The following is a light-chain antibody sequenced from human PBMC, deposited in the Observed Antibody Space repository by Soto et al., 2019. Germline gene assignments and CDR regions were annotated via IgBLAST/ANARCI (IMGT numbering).Light chain of an antibody. CDR2: TAS. CDR3: QQAASFPIT. CDR1: QGVSTW. J-gene: IGKJ5*01. V-gene: IGKV1-12*01. Sequence: DIQMTQSPSSVSASVGDRVTITCRASQGVSTWLAWYQQKPGKAPNLLIYTASSLQSVVPSRFSGSGSGTDFTLTINGLQPEDFATYYCQQAASFPITFGQGTRLEIK.